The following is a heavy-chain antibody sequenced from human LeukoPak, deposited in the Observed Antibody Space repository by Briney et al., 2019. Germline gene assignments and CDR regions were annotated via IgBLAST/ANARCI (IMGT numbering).Heavy chain of an antibody. J-gene: IGHJ4*02. CDR2: IYYSGTT. D-gene: IGHD3-22*01. V-gene: IGHV4-59*01. Sequence: SETLSLTCSVSGGSMSSYHWSWIRQPPGKGLEGIGHIYYSGTTNYDPSLKSRVTISIDTSKNQVSLELRSVTAADTAVYYCARSLLHLSVTSGSFGYWGQGTLVSVSS. CDR3: ARSLLHLSVTSGSFGY. CDR1: GGSMSSYH.